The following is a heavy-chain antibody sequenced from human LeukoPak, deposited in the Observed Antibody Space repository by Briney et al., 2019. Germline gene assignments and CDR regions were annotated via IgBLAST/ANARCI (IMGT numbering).Heavy chain of an antibody. V-gene: IGHV1-8*01. CDR1: GYTFTSYD. D-gene: IGHD3-10*01. J-gene: IGHJ6*03. CDR3: ARTWNYYGSGSYYWTDYMNV. Sequence: ASVKVSCKASGYTFTSYDINWVRQATGQGLEWMGWMNPNSGNTGYAQKFQGRVTMTRNTSISTAYMELSSLRSEDTAVYYCARTWNYYGSGSYYWTDYMNVWGKGTTVTISS. CDR2: MNPNSGNT.